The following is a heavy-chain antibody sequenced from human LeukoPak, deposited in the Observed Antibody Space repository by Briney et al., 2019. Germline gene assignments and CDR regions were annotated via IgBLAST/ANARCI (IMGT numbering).Heavy chain of an antibody. CDR1: GYTLTELS. CDR3: ARSGYSYGYFDY. Sequence: ASVKVSCKVSGYTLTELSMHWVRQAPGKGLEWMGGFDPEDGETIYAQKFQSRVTMTEDTSTDTAYMELSSLRSEDTAVYYCARSGYSYGYFDYWGQGTLVTVSS. V-gene: IGHV1-24*01. J-gene: IGHJ4*02. D-gene: IGHD5-18*01. CDR2: FDPEDGET.